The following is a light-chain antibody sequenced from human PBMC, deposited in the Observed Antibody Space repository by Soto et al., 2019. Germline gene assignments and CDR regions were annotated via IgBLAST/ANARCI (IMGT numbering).Light chain of an antibody. CDR1: NSDVGGYNY. Sequence: QSALTQPRSVSGSPGQAVTFSCTGTNSDVGGYNYVSWYQQHPDKAPKLMIYDVSKRPSGVPDRFSGSKSGNTASLTISGLQAEDEAEYFCSSFAGSYTHVFGTGTKVTVL. V-gene: IGLV2-11*01. CDR3: SSFAGSYTHV. J-gene: IGLJ1*01. CDR2: DVS.